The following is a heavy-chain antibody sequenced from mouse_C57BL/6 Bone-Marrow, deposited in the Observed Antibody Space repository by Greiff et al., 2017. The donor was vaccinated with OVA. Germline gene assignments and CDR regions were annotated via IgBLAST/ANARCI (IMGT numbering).Heavy chain of an antibody. CDR1: GFTFTDYY. D-gene: IGHD1-1*01. J-gene: IGHJ1*03. V-gene: IGHV7-3*01. CDR2: IRNKANGNTT. CDR3: ARYRTTVVATDGFDV. Sequence: EVQVVESGGGLVQPGGSLSLSCAASGFTFTDYYMSWVRQPPGKALEWMGFIRNKANGNTTEYSASVKGRFTISRDNSHSILYLQMNALRAEDSATYYCARYRTTVVATDGFDVWGTGTTVTVSS.